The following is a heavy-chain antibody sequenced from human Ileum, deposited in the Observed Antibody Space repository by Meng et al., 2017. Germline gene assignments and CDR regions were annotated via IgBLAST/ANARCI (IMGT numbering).Heavy chain of an antibody. J-gene: IGHJ5*02. CDR2: IDHSGGT. CDR3: ARRVGATPYAYNWLDP. Sequence: QLQLQQWGAGLLRPSEPLSPTCCVYGVSFRGYYWSWIRQPPGKGLEWIGEIDHSGGTNYNPSLKNRVTISVDTSNNRFSLKLSSVKAADTALYFCARRVGATPYAYNWLDPWGQGTLVTVSS. D-gene: IGHD1-26*01. CDR1: GVSFRGYY. V-gene: IGHV4-34*01.